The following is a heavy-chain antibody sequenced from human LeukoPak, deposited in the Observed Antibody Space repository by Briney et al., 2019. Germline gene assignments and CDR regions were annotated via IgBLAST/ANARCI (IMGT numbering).Heavy chain of an antibody. D-gene: IGHD1-26*01. CDR1: GGSISSGDYY. V-gene: IGHV4-30-4*08. J-gene: IGHJ5*02. CDR3: ARGGLSGSYYNRFDP. Sequence: SETLSLTCTVSGGSISSGDYYWSWIRQPPGKGLEWIGYIYYSGSTYYNPSLKSRVTISVDTSKNQFSLKLSSVTAADTAVYYCARGGLSGSYYNRFDPWGQGTLVAVSS. CDR2: IYYSGST.